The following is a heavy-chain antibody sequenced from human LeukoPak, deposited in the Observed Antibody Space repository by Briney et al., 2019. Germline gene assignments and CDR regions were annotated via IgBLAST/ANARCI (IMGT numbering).Heavy chain of an antibody. CDR2: IYHTGST. Sequence: PSETLSLTCTVSGGSFSNHYWSWIRQPPAKGLEWIGYIYHTGSTNYNPSLKSRVTISVDTSKNQFSLKLSSVTAADTAVYYCARGNYVDWFDPWGQGTQVTVSS. V-gene: IGHV4-59*11. CDR1: GGSFSNHY. D-gene: IGHD1-7*01. CDR3: ARGNYVDWFDP. J-gene: IGHJ5*02.